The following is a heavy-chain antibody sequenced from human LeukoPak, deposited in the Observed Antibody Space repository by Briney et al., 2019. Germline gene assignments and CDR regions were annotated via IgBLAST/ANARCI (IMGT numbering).Heavy chain of an antibody. Sequence: PETLSLTCAVPDGSISSYNWSWIRQPPGKGLGWVGYIYYSGRTNYNPSLKRRVTISSEKSKNQFSLKLSYVTAADTAVYYCAGHITMVRGFDHWGQGTLVTVSS. CDR2: IYYSGRT. CDR3: AGHITMVRGFDH. D-gene: IGHD3-10*01. J-gene: IGHJ5*02. V-gene: IGHV4-59*01. CDR1: DGSISSYN.